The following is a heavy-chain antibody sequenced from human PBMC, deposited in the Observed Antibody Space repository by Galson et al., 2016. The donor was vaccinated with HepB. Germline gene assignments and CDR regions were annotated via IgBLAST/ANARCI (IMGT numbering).Heavy chain of an antibody. CDR1: GYSFTNYW. CDR2: IDPTDSST. V-gene: IGHV5-10-1*01. Sequence: QSGAEVKKPGESLRVSCKGSGYSFTNYWITWVRQMPGQGLEWMGKIDPTDSSTNYSPSFQGHVTISADKSISTAYLQWSSLKASDTAMYYCARQGVGASGYWGQGTLVTVSP. CDR3: ARQGVGASGY. J-gene: IGHJ4*02. D-gene: IGHD1-26*01.